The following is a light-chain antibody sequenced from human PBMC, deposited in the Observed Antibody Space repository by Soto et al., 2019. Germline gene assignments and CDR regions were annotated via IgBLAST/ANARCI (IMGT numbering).Light chain of an antibody. J-gene: IGKJ5*01. Sequence: DIQMTQSPSSLSASVGERVTITCRASQGVNSNLAWFQQKPGKAPKSLIYATSNLQSGVPSRFSGSGSATDFTLTISNLQPEDFSNYYCQQHNSYPLTFGQGTRLEIK. CDR1: QGVNSN. CDR2: ATS. V-gene: IGKV1-16*01. CDR3: QQHNSYPLT.